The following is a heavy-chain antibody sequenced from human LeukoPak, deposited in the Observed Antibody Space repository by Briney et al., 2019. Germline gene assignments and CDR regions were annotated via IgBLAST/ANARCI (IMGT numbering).Heavy chain of an antibody. J-gene: IGHJ5*02. CDR2: IYYSGST. D-gene: IGHD3-10*01. Sequence: TLSLTFTVSGGSISSYYWSWIRQPPGKGLGWIGYIYYSGSTNYKPSLKSRVTISIDTSKNQFSLKLSSVTAADTAVYYCARGGYYGSGNDFRFDPWGQGTLVTVSS. CDR3: ARGGYYGSGNDFRFDP. V-gene: IGHV4-59*01. CDR1: GGSISSYY.